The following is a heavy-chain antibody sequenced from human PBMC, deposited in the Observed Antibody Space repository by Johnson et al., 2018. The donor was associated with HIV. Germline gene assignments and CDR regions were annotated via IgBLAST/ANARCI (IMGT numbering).Heavy chain of an antibody. CDR3: ARELVTIFGATQRGAVDI. J-gene: IGHJ3*02. V-gene: IGHV3-30*03. Sequence: VQLVESGGGLVQPGGSLRLSCAASEFIFDDYGMSWVRQAPGKGLEWVAVISYDGSNKYYADSVKGRFTISRDNSKNTLYLQMNSLRAEDTAVYYCARELVTIFGATQRGAVDIWGQGTMVTVSS. CDR2: ISYDGSNK. CDR1: EFIFDDYG. D-gene: IGHD3-3*01.